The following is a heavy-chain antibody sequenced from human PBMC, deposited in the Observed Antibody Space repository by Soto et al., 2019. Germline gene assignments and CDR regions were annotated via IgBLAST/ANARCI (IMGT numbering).Heavy chain of an antibody. J-gene: IGHJ3*02. Sequence: ASVKVSCKASGYTFTSYAMHWGRQAPGQRLEWMGWINAGNGNTKYSQKFQGRVTITRDTSASTAYMELSSLRSEDTAVYYCARDFPPGIVVVPAAIPGAFDIWGQGTMVTVSS. V-gene: IGHV1-3*01. D-gene: IGHD2-2*02. CDR1: GYTFTSYA. CDR3: ARDFPPGIVVVPAAIPGAFDI. CDR2: INAGNGNT.